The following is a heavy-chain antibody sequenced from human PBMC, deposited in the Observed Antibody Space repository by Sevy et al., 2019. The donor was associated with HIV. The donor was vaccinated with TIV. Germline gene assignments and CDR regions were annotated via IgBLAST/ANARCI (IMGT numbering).Heavy chain of an antibody. D-gene: IGHD5-18*01. CDR2: MSNTGSTI. J-gene: IGHJ4*01. CDR3: ASERGGYGRLYYFDY. V-gene: IGHV3-48*01. Sequence: GGSLRLSCAASGFSFSIYSMYWVRQAPGRGLEWVSYMSNTGSTIHYADSVKGRFTISRANAKNSLYLQMISLRAEDRAVYYSASERGGYGRLYYFDYWGQRTLVTVSS. CDR1: GFSFSIYS.